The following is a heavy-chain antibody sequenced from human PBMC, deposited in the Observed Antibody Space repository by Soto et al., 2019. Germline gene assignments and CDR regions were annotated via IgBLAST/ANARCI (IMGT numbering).Heavy chain of an antibody. V-gene: IGHV3-15*07. CDR1: GFTFSNAW. CDR2: IKSKPDGGTT. J-gene: IGHJ4*02. Sequence: GGSLRLSCVGSGFTFSNAWMNWVRQAPGKGLEWFGRIKSKPDGGTTDYAAPVKGRFTISRDDSKNTVYLQMNSLRTDDTAVYYCATGGYYFDYWGQGTLVTVSS. CDR3: ATGGYYFDY.